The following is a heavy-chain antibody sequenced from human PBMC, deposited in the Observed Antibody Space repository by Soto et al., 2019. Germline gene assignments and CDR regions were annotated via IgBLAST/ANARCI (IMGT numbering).Heavy chain of an antibody. CDR1: GYTFTGYY. V-gene: IGHV1-2*02. CDR2: INPNSGGT. CDR3: ARAFYLGYCSSTSCPNWFDP. J-gene: IGHJ5*02. Sequence: GASVKVSCKASGYTFTGYYMHWVRQAPGQGLEWMGWINPNSGGTNYAQKFQGRVTMTRDTSISTAYMELSRLRSDDTAVYYCARAFYLGYCSSTSCPNWFDPWGQGTQVTVSS. D-gene: IGHD2-2*01.